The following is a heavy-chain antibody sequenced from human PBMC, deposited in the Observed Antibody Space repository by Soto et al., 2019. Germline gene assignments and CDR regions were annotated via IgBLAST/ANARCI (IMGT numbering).Heavy chain of an antibody. CDR2: INHSGGT. D-gene: IGHD5-12*01. CDR1: GGSVSNNNW. Sequence: QVQLQESGPGLVKPSGTLTLSCTVSGGSVSNNNWWSWVRQSQGNGLEWIGEINHSGGTSYNPSLESRDTLSVDKSKNELSLRLNYVSAADTAVYYCTKNSAYALDYWGLGNLVTVSS. V-gene: IGHV4-4*02. CDR3: TKNSAYALDY. J-gene: IGHJ4*02.